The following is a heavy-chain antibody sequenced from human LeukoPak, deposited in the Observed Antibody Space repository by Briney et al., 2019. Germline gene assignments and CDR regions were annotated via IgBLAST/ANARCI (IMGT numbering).Heavy chain of an antibody. V-gene: IGHV3-30*02. D-gene: IGHD3-10*01. Sequence: DSVKGRFTISRDNSKNTLYLQMNSLRAEDTAVYYCAKASITMVRGVPDYWGQGTLVTVSS. J-gene: IGHJ4*02. CDR3: AKASITMVRGVPDY.